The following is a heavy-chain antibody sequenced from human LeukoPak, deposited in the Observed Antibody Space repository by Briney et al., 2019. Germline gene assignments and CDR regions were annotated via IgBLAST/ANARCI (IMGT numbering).Heavy chain of an antibody. CDR2: ISDSGGRT. J-gene: IGHJ4*02. D-gene: IGHD3/OR15-3a*01. CDR1: GITLSNYG. CDR3: AKRGVVVRVFLVGFHKEAYYFES. V-gene: IGHV3-23*01. Sequence: GGSLRLSCAVSGITLSNYGMSWVRQAPGKGLEWVAGISDSGGRTNYADSVKGRFTISRDNPKNTLYLQMNILRAEDTAVYFCAKRGVVVRVFLVGFHKEAYYFESWGQGALVTVSS.